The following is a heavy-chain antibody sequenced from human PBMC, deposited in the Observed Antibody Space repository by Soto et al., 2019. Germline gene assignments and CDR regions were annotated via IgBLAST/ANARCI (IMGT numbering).Heavy chain of an antibody. CDR2: IYYSGST. V-gene: IGHV4-61*01. J-gene: IGHJ4*02. CDR3: ARGDRAGNFDY. CDR1: GGSVSSGSYY. Sequence: SETLSLTCTVSGGSVSSGSYYWSWIRQPPGKGLEWIGYIYYSGSTNYNPSLKSRVTISVDTSKNQFSLKLSSVTAADTAVYYCARGDRAGNFDYWGQGTLVTVSS. D-gene: IGHD6-19*01.